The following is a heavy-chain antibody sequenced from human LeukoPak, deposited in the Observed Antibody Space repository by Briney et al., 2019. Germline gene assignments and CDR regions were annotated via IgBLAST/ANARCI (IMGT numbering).Heavy chain of an antibody. V-gene: IGHV3-74*01. Sequence: GGSLRLSCAASGFTLSSYWMHWVRQAPGEGLVWVSRINSDGSSRTYADSVKGRFTISRDNAKNTLYLQMDSLRAEDTAVYYCARDPAPSGWYDYWGQGTLVTVSS. CDR3: ARDPAPSGWYDY. D-gene: IGHD6-19*01. CDR2: INSDGSSR. CDR1: GFTLSSYW. J-gene: IGHJ4*02.